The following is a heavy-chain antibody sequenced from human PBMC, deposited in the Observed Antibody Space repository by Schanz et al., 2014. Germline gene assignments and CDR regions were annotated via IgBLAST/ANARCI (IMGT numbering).Heavy chain of an antibody. CDR2: MYINSGST. J-gene: IGHJ4*02. Sequence: EVQLVESGGGLIQPGGSLRLSCAVSGFTVNTNYMSWVRQAPGKGLEWISSMYINSGSTQYADSVKGRFIISRDSSKNTLYLHMNSLRVDDTAVYYCARDKGGYYPFDYWGQGTLVTVSS. CDR3: ARDKGGYYPFDY. V-gene: IGHV3-53*01. CDR1: GFTVNTNY. D-gene: IGHD3-3*01.